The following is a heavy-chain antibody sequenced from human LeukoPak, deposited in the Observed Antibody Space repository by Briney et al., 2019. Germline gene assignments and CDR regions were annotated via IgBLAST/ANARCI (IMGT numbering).Heavy chain of an antibody. V-gene: IGHV3-7*04. CDR2: INQDGSEK. D-gene: IGHD2-2*01. Sequence: GGSLRLSCAASGFTLSSFWMSWVRQAPGKGLEWVANINQDGSEKYYVDSVKGRFTISRDNAKNSLYLQMNSLRAEDTAVYYCAREVVPIPVARSPGGDYFDYWGQGTLVTVSS. CDR3: AREVVPIPVARSPGGDYFDY. J-gene: IGHJ4*02. CDR1: GFTLSSFW.